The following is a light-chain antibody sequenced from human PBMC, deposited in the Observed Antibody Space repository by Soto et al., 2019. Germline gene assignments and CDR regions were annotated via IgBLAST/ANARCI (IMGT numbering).Light chain of an antibody. CDR2: WAS. CDR1: QSVLYSSNNKNY. Sequence: DIVMTQSPDSLAVSLGERATMNCKSSQSVLYSSNNKNYLAWYQQKPGQPPKLLIYWASTRESGVPDRFSGSGSGTDFTLTISSLQAEDVAVYYCQQYYSTPLTFGPGTTVDIK. CDR3: QQYYSTPLT. V-gene: IGKV4-1*01. J-gene: IGKJ3*01.